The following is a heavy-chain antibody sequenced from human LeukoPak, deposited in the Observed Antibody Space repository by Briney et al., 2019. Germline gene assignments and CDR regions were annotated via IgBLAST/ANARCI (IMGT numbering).Heavy chain of an antibody. CDR3: ARGRASAFDV. CDR1: GDIVSTSGVA. D-gene: IGHD6-25*01. Sequence: SQTLSLTRAISGDIVSTSGVAWNWVRQSPSRGLEWLGRTYYTSKWNTDYAVSVKSRIVVNPDTSKNQFSLQLNSVTSEDTAVYYCARGRASAFDVWGQGTMVTVSS. CDR2: TYYTSKWNT. J-gene: IGHJ3*01. V-gene: IGHV6-1*01.